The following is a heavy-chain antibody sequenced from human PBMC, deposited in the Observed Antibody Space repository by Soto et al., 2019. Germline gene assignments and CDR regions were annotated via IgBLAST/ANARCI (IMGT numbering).Heavy chain of an antibody. Sequence: GGSLRLSCAASGFTFSSYAMHWVRQAPGKGLEWVAVISYDGSNKYYADSVKGRFTTSRDNSKNTLYLQMNSLRAEDTAVYYCARDLISGSWYNYYYGMDVWGQGTTVTVSS. D-gene: IGHD6-13*01. J-gene: IGHJ6*02. CDR1: GFTFSSYA. CDR3: ARDLISGSWYNYYYGMDV. CDR2: ISYDGSNK. V-gene: IGHV3-30-3*01.